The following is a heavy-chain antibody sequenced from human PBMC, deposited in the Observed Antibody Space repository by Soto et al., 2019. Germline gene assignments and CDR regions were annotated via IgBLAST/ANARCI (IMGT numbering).Heavy chain of an antibody. CDR2: IYNSGTT. CDR3: ARVSMSTVSWGFDP. J-gene: IGHJ5*02. D-gene: IGHD4-4*01. CDR1: GDSITSNH. V-gene: IGHV4-59*01. Sequence: SETLSLTCAVSGDSITSNHWNWIRQPPGRGLEWIGYIYNSGTTKYTPSLKSRVIISVDTSKNQLSLKLSSVTAADTAVYYCARVSMSTVSWGFDPWGKGNLVT.